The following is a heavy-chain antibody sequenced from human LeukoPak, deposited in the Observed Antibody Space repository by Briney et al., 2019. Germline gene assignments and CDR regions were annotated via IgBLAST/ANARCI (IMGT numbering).Heavy chain of an antibody. CDR2: INTGGGT. CDR1: GFTFNNYA. V-gene: IGHV3-23*01. D-gene: IGHD2-2*01. Sequence: GGSLRLSCAASGFTFNNYAMNWVRQAPGKGLEWVSTINTGGGTYYTDSVKARFTISRDNSRNTLFLQMNNLRPEDTAVYFCARDMHEYYFDYWVQGTLVTVSS. CDR3: ARDMHEYYFDY. J-gene: IGHJ4*02.